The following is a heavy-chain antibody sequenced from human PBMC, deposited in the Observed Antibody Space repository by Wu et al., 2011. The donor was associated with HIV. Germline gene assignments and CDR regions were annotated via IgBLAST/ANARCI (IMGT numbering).Heavy chain of an antibody. J-gene: IGHJ4*02. CDR3: ARGPQPEVWYSGSYYDY. CDR2: IIPIFGTA. CDR1: GGTFSNYA. V-gene: IGHV1-69*06. Sequence: QVQLVQSGAEVKKPGSSVKVSCKAPGGTFSNYAISWVRQAPGQGLEWMGRIIPIFGTANYAQKFQGKVTITADKSTNTAYMELSSLRSEDTAVYYCARGPQPEVWYSGSYYDYWGQGTLVTVSS. D-gene: IGHD1-26*01.